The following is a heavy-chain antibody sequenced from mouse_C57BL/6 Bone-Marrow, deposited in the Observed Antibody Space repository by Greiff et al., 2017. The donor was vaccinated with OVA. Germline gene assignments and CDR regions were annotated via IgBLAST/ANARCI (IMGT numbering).Heavy chain of an antibody. D-gene: IGHD1-1*01. CDR2: ISNLAYSI. CDR3: ARLYYYGSSYAMDY. J-gene: IGHJ4*01. V-gene: IGHV5-15*04. CDR1: GFTFSDYG. Sequence: EVKLEESGGGLVQPGGSLKLSCAASGFTFSDYGMAWVRQAPRKGPEWVAFISNLAYSIYYADTVTGRFTISRANAKNTLYLEMSSLRSEDTAMYYCARLYYYGSSYAMDYWGQGTSVTVSS.